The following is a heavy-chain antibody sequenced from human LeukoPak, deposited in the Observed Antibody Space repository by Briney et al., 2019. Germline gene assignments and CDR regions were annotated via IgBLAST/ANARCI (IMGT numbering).Heavy chain of an antibody. CDR3: ARGGSSGWYYFDY. J-gene: IGHJ4*02. Sequence: ASVNVSCKASGYTFTGYYMLWVRQAPGQGLEWMGWINPNSGGTNYAQKFQGWVTMTRDTSISTAYMELSRLRSDDTAVYYCARGGSSGWYYFDYWGQGTLVTLSS. D-gene: IGHD6-19*01. CDR1: GYTFTGYY. V-gene: IGHV1-2*04. CDR2: INPNSGGT.